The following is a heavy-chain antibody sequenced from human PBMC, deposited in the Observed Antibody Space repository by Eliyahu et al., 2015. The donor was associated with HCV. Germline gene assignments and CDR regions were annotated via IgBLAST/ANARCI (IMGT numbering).Heavy chain of an antibody. CDR3: TTGAPGGFDYYLDV. Sequence: EVQLVESGGGLVKPGGSLXLXXAASGFTFSXAWMSWVRQAPGKGLEWIGRIKSKTDGGTTDYAASVKGRFTISRDDSKSTLYLQMNSLKTEDTAVYYCTTGAPGGFDYYLDVWGQGTTVTVSS. D-gene: IGHD3-10*01. J-gene: IGHJ6*03. V-gene: IGHV3-15*01. CDR2: IKSKTDGGTT. CDR1: GFTFSXAW.